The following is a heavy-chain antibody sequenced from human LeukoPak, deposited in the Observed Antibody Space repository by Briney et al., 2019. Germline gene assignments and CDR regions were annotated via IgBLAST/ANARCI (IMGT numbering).Heavy chain of an antibody. CDR1: GYTFTSYG. V-gene: IGHV1-46*01. J-gene: IGHJ4*02. CDR3: ARGGYGGGNSGVIDS. Sequence: GASVKVSCKASGYTFTSYGVSWVRQAPGQGLEWMGIINPSGGSTSYAQKFQGRVTMTRDTSISTAYMELNWLRYDDTGVYYCARGGYGGGNSGVIDSWGQGTLVIVSS. D-gene: IGHD6-25*01. CDR2: INPSGGST.